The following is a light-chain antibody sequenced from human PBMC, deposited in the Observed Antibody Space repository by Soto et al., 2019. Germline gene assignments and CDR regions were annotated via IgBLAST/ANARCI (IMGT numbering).Light chain of an antibody. CDR3: SSYTPSITLL. CDR2: DGT. Sequence: QSVLTQPATVSGSPGQSITISCTATRSGVGASFSVSWYQQHPNTAPKLLIYDGTDRPSGVSRRFSGSRSGNTASLTISGLQAEDEAHYYCSSYTPSITLLFGGGTKRTVL. J-gene: IGLJ2*01. V-gene: IGLV2-14*03. CDR1: RSGVGASFS.